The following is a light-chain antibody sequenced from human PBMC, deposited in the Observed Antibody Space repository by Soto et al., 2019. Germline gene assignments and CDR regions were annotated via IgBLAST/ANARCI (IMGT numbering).Light chain of an antibody. CDR2: AAS. CDR1: QGISSY. V-gene: IGKV1-9*01. J-gene: IGKJ4*01. CDR3: QQPHSYPLT. Sequence: IQLTQSPSSLSASVGDRVTITCRASQGISSYLAWYQQKPGKAPKLLIYAASTLQSGVPSRFSGSGSGTDFTLPIRSLQPEDFATYYCQQPHSYPLTFGGGTKVAIK.